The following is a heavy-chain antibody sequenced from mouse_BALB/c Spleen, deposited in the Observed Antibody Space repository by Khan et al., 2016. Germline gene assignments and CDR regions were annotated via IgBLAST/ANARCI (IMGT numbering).Heavy chain of an antibody. D-gene: IGHD3-3*01. CDR1: GYSITSDYA. CDR2: ISYSGST. Sequence: EVQLQESGPGLVKPSQSLSLTCTVTGYSITSDYAWNWIRQFPGNKLEWMGYISYSGSTSYNPSLKSRISITRDTSKNQFFLQLNSVTTEDTATYYCARCRGIFDYWGQGTTLTVSS. V-gene: IGHV3-2*02. J-gene: IGHJ2*01. CDR3: ARCRGIFDY.